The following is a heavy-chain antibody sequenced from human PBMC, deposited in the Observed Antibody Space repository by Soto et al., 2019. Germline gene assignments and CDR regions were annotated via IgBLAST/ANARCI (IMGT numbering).Heavy chain of an antibody. CDR1: GFTFTGHY. CDR2: INPNSGGT. Sequence: ASVKVSCKASGFTFTGHYIHWVRQAPGQGLEWMGWINPNSGGTSYAQKFQGRVTMTRDTSITTAYMELSRLSSDDTAVYYCAKSGSLFRPSLGYFDYWGQGTLVTVSS. J-gene: IGHJ4*02. V-gene: IGHV1-2*02. D-gene: IGHD1-26*01. CDR3: AKSGSLFRPSLGYFDY.